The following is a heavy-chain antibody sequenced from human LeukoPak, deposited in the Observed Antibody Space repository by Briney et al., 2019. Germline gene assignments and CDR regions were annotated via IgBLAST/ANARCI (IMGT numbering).Heavy chain of an antibody. CDR3: ARGYCSGGSCYSADLIDY. CDR1: GFTFSSYS. J-gene: IGHJ4*02. Sequence: GGSLRLSCAASGFTFSSYSMNWVRQAPGKGLEWVSSISSSSSYIYYADSEKGRFTISRDNAKNSLYLQMNSLRAEDTAVYYCARGYCSGGSCYSADLIDYWGQGTLVTVSS. CDR2: ISSSSSYI. D-gene: IGHD2-15*01. V-gene: IGHV3-21*01.